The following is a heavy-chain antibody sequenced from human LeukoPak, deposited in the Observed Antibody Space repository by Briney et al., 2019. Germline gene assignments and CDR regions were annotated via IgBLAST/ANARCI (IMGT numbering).Heavy chain of an antibody. Sequence: GGSLRLSCAASGFTFSSYSMNWVRQAPGKGLEWVSSISSSSSYIYYADSVKGRFTISRDNAKNSLYLQMNSLRAEDTAVYYCARVAGYCSSTSCPLDYWGQGILVTVSS. V-gene: IGHV3-21*01. CDR3: ARVAGYCSSTSCPLDY. D-gene: IGHD2-2*03. CDR2: ISSSSSYI. J-gene: IGHJ4*02. CDR1: GFTFSSYS.